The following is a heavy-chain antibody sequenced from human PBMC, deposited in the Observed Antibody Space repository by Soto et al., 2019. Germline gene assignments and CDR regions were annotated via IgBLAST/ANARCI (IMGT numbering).Heavy chain of an antibody. Sequence: GASVKVSCKAPGDTFTKYDINWVRQASGQGLEWMGRMNPYTGNADYAQKFQGRVTMTRNTSISTAYMELSGLTSEDTAVYYCARWAYYYDSSGYSWGQGTPVTVSS. CDR3: ARWAYYYDSSGYS. CDR1: GDTFTKYD. CDR2: MNPYTGNA. V-gene: IGHV1-8*01. D-gene: IGHD3-22*01. J-gene: IGHJ5*02.